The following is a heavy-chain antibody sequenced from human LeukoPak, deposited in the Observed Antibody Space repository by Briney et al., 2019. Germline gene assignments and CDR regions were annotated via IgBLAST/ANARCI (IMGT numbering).Heavy chain of an antibody. CDR3: AREMEATIPFYYYYYMDV. Sequence: GGSLRLSCAVSGFTFTNYGMSWVRQAPGKGLEWVGRTRNKANSYTTEYAASVKGRFTISRDDSKNSLYLQMNSLKTEDTAVYYCAREMEATIPFYYYYYMDVWGKGTTVTVSS. J-gene: IGHJ6*03. V-gene: IGHV3-72*01. CDR1: GFTFTNYG. CDR2: TRNKANSYTT. D-gene: IGHD5-12*01.